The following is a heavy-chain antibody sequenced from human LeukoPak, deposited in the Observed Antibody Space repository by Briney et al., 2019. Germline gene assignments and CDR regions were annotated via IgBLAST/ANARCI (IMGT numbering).Heavy chain of an antibody. J-gene: IGHJ3*02. D-gene: IGHD3-22*01. CDR2: ISSSGST. CDR3: ARGPYSYDSSGAFDI. CDR1: GDSISSGDYY. V-gene: IGHV4-61*02. Sequence: PSETLTLTCTVSGDSISSGDYYWSWIRQPAGKGLEWIGRISSSGSTNYNPSLKSRVTISVDTSKNQFSLKLSSVTAADTAVYFCARGPYSYDSSGAFDIWGQGTMVTVSS.